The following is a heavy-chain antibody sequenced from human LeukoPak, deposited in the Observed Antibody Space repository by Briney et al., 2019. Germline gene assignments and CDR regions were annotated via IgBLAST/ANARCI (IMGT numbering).Heavy chain of an antibody. V-gene: IGHV3-53*01. CDR2: IYSGGRT. J-gene: IGHJ6*03. D-gene: IGHD3-10*01. CDR3: ARHGTITMVRGRLRYYYMDV. CDR1: GFTVSSNY. Sequence: PGGSLRVSCAASGFTVSSNYMSCGRQAPGEGLEWGSVIYSGGRTYYADSVKGRFTISRDNSKNTLYLQMNSLRAEDTAVYYCARHGTITMVRGRLRYYYMDVWGKGATVTISS.